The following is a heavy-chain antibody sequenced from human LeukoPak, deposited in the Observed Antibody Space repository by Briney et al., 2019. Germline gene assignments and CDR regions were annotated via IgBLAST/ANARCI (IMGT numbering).Heavy chain of an antibody. J-gene: IGHJ5*02. CDR3: ARDLGYYDSSGYYNWFDP. V-gene: IGHV3-23*01. CDR1: GFTFSSYG. Sequence: GGSLRLSCAASGFTFSSYGMSWVRQAPGKGLEWVSAISGSGGSTYYADSVKGRFTISRDNSKNTLYLQMNSLRAEDTAVYYCARDLGYYDSSGYYNWFDPWGQGTLVTVSS. CDR2: ISGSGGST. D-gene: IGHD3-22*01.